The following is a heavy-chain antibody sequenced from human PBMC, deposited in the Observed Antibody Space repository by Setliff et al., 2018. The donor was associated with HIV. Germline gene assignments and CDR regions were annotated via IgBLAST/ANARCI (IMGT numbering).Heavy chain of an antibody. CDR3: ARAVGYCSSTICYGAWYFDL. CDR1: GYTFTSYG. Sequence: ASVKVSCKASGYTFTSYGISWVRQAPGQGLEWMGWISAFNGNTNYAQKLRGRVTMTTDTSTSTAYMELRSLRSDDTAVYYCARAVGYCSSTICYGAWYFDLWSRGTLVTVSS. CDR2: ISAFNGNT. V-gene: IGHV1-18*01. J-gene: IGHJ2*01. D-gene: IGHD2-2*01.